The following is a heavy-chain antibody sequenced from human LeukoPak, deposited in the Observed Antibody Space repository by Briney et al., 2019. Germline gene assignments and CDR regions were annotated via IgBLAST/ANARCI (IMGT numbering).Heavy chain of an antibody. D-gene: IGHD2-15*01. V-gene: IGHV1-2*06. CDR2: INPNSGGT. CDR3: ARGYCSGGSCYSSFV. CDR1: GYTFTGYY. Sequence: ASVKVSCKASGYTFTGYYMHWVRQAPGQGLEWMGRINPNSGGTNYAQKFQGGVTMTRDTSISTAYMELSRLRSDDTAVYYYARGYCSGGSCYSSFVWGQGTLVTVSS. J-gene: IGHJ4*02.